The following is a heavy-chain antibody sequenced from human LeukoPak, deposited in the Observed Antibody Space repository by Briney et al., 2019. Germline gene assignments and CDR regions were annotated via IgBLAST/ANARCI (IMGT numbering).Heavy chain of an antibody. CDR1: GFTFSGSA. V-gene: IGHV3-73*01. CDR2: IRSTANSYAT. CDR3: TRHMSAFDI. J-gene: IGHJ3*02. D-gene: IGHD3-16*01. Sequence: GGSLRLSCAASGFTFSGSAMHWFRQASGKGLEGVGRIRSTANSYATAYAASVKGVFTISRDDSKNTAYLQMNSLKTEDTAVYYCTRHMSAFDIWGQGTMVTVSS.